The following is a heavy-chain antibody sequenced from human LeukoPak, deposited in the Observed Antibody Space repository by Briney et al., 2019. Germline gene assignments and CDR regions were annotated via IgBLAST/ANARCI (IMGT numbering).Heavy chain of an antibody. Sequence: GGSLRLSCAASGFTFSSYAMSWVRQAPGKGLEGVSAISGSGGSTYYADSVKGRFTISRDNSKNTLYLQMNSLRAEDTAVYYCAKGDILTGYTYWGQGTLVTVSS. J-gene: IGHJ4*02. D-gene: IGHD3-9*01. CDR3: AKGDILTGYTY. V-gene: IGHV3-23*01. CDR1: GFTFSSYA. CDR2: ISGSGGST.